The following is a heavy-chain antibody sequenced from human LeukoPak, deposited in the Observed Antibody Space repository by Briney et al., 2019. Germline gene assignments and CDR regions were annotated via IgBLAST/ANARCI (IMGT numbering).Heavy chain of an antibody. J-gene: IGHJ6*02. V-gene: IGHV1-18*01. D-gene: IGHD3-10*01. Sequence: ASVKVSCKASGYTFTSYGISWVRQAPGQGLEWMGWISAYNGNTNYAQKLQGRVTMTTDTSTSTAYMELRSLRSDDTAVYYCAREVRGSGFLYYYYGMDVWGQGTTVTVSS. CDR2: ISAYNGNT. CDR1: GYTFTSYG. CDR3: AREVRGSGFLYYYYGMDV.